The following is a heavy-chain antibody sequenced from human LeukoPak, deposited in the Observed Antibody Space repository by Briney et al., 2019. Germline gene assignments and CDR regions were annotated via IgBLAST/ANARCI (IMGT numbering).Heavy chain of an antibody. CDR1: GFTFSSYS. V-gene: IGHV3-21*04. Sequence: GGSLRLSCAASGFTFSSYSMNWVRQAPGKGLEWVSSISASSSGSTIYYADSVKGRFTISRDNAKNSLYLQMNSLRAEDTAVYYCAREPPPRLRGKNAFDIWGQGTMVTVSS. CDR3: AREPPPRLRGKNAFDI. CDR2: ISASSSGSTI. J-gene: IGHJ3*02. D-gene: IGHD4-17*01.